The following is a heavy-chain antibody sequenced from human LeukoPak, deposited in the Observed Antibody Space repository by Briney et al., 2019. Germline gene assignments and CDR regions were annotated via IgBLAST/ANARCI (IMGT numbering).Heavy chain of an antibody. V-gene: IGHV1-24*01. D-gene: IGHD4-17*01. J-gene: IGHJ4*02. CDR3: ATIGYGDSLFDY. CDR2: FDPEDGET. Sequence: GASVKVSCKVSGYTLTELSMHWVRQAPGKGLEWMGGFDPEDGETIYAQKFQGRVTMSEDTSTDTAYMELSSLRSEDTAVYYCATIGYGDSLFDYWGQGTLVTVSS. CDR1: GYTLTELS.